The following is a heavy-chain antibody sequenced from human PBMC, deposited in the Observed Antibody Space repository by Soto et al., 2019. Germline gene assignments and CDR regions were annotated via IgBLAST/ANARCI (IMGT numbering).Heavy chain of an antibody. CDR2: IKQDESKK. V-gene: IGHV3-7*05. CDR1: GFTLGTYW. CDR3: ARDVSPGSSSLYLDAFDI. D-gene: IGHD3-10*01. Sequence: EVQLEESGGGLVQPGGSLRLSCAASGFTLGTYWMTWVRQAPGKGLEWVANIKQDESKKSYLDSVRGRFTISRDNARHSRYLQMNSLRVEGTGLYYCARDVSPGSSSLYLDAFDIWGARDNGHRLF. J-gene: IGHJ3*02.